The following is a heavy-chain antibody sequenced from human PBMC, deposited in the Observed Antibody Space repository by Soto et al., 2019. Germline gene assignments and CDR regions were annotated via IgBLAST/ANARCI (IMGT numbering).Heavy chain of an antibody. Sequence: GGSLRLSCAASGFTFSTYSMNWVRQAPGKGLEWVSYISSSSTTIYYADSVKGRFTISRDNAKNSLYLQMNSLRAEDTAVYYCARGVYADPREYFQYWGQGTLVTVSS. CDR3: ARGVYADPREYFQY. V-gene: IGHV3-48*01. J-gene: IGHJ1*01. D-gene: IGHD4-17*01. CDR1: GFTFSTYS. CDR2: ISSSSTTI.